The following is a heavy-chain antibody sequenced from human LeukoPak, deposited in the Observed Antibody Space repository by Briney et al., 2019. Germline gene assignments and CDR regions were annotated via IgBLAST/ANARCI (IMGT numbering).Heavy chain of an antibody. CDR3: ARDDSSRDFDY. J-gene: IGHJ4*02. V-gene: IGHV4-39*07. D-gene: IGHD6-13*01. CDR1: GGSISSSSYY. CDR2: IYYSGST. Sequence: SETLSLTCTVSGGSISSSSYYWGWIRQPPGKGLEWIGSIYYSGSTYYNPSLKSRVTISVDTSKNQFSLKLSSVTAADTAVYYCARDDSSRDFDYWGQGTLVTVSS.